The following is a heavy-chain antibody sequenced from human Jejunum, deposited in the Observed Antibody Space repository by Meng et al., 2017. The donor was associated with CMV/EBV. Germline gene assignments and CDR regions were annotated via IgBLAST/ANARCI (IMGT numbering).Heavy chain of an antibody. CDR3: SRGRTVPNAKYYFDY. CDR2: ISSKIYGGAS. Sequence: CADYGMSWVRQAPGKGLEWICFISSKIYGGASEYAASVRGRFTISRDDSRGIAYMQMDSLKTEDTAIYYCSRGRTVPNAKYYFDYWGQGSLVTVSS. J-gene: IGHJ4*02. CDR1: CADYG. V-gene: IGHV3-49*04. D-gene: IGHD4-11*01.